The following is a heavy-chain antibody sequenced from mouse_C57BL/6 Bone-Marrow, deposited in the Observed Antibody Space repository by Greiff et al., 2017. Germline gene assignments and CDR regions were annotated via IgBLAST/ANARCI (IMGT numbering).Heavy chain of an antibody. V-gene: IGHV1-63*01. J-gene: IGHJ2*01. CDR3: ARRGRQRTAQATGDYFDD. D-gene: IGHD3-2*02. CDR1: GYTFTNYW. Sequence: QVQLKQSGAELVRPGTSVKMSCKASGYTFTNYWTGWAKQRPGHGLAWIGDIYPGGGSTNYNEKFKGKATLPADKSSSTAYMQFSSLTSEDSAIYSCARRGRQRTAQATGDYFDDWGQGTTLTVSS. CDR2: IYPGGGST.